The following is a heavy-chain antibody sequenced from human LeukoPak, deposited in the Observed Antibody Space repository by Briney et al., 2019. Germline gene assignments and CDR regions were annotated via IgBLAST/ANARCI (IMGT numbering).Heavy chain of an antibody. J-gene: IGHJ4*02. CDR1: GGTFISYA. D-gene: IGHD2-2*02. CDR3: ATALGKDCSSTSCYSGY. CDR2: IIPIFGTA. V-gene: IGHV1-69*13. Sequence: GASVKVSCKASGGTFISYAISWVRQAPGQGLEWMGGIIPIFGTANYAQKFQGRVTITADESTSTAYMELSSLRSEDTAVYYCATALGKDCSSTSCYSGYWGQGTLVTVSS.